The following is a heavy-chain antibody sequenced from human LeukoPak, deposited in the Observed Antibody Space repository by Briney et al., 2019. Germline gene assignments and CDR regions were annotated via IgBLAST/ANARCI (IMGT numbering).Heavy chain of an antibody. D-gene: IGHD2-2*01. Sequence: SETLSLTCTVSGGSISSNRYHWGWIRQPPGKGLEWIGNIYSSGTSYNPSLKSRVTISVDTSKNQFSLKLSSVTAADTAVYYCARGRQYQLWWFDPWGQGTLVTVSS. V-gene: IGHV4-39*07. CDR2: IYSSGT. CDR3: ARGRQYQLWWFDP. J-gene: IGHJ5*02. CDR1: GGSISSNRYH.